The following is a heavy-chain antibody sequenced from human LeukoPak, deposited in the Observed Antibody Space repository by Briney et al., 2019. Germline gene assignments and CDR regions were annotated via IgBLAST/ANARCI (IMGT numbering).Heavy chain of an antibody. CDR3: AHRFGSGTFYYFDY. Sequence: SGPTLVNPTQTLTLTCTLSGFSLSTSGVAVAWIRQPPGKALEYLGLIYWDDDKRYNPSLEARLTLTKDTSKNQVLLRMTNMDPVDTATYYCAHRFGSGTFYYFDYWGQGTLVTVSS. CDR1: GFSLSTSGVA. CDR2: IYWDDDK. D-gene: IGHD3-10*01. V-gene: IGHV2-5*02. J-gene: IGHJ4*02.